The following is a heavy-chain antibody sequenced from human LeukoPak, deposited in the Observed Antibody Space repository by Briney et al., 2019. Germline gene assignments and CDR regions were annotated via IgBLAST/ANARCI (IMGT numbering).Heavy chain of an antibody. CDR2: INWNGGST. Sequence: GGSLRLSCAASGFTFDDYGMSWVRQAPGKGLEWVSGINWNGGSTGYADSVKGRFTISRDNAKNSLYLQMNSLRAEDTALYHCARGTNYDYVWGSYRDWGQGTLVTVSS. V-gene: IGHV3-20*01. J-gene: IGHJ4*02. CDR1: GFTFDDYG. D-gene: IGHD3-16*02. CDR3: ARGTNYDYVWGSYRD.